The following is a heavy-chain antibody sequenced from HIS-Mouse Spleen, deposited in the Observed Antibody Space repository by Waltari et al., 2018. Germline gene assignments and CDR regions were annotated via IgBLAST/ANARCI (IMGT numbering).Heavy chain of an antibody. Sequence: QLQLQESGPGLVKPSETLSLTCTVSGGSISSSSYYWGWIRKPPGKGLGWIGSIYYRGSTYYNPSLKSRVTISVDTSKNQFSLKLSSVTAADTAVYYCARKRTASGWFDPWGQGTLVTVSS. CDR1: GGSISSSSYY. J-gene: IGHJ5*02. V-gene: IGHV4-39*01. D-gene: IGHD2-21*02. CDR3: ARKRTASGWFDP. CDR2: IYYRGST.